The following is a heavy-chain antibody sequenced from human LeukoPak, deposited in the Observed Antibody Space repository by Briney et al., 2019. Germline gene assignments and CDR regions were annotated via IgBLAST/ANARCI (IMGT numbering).Heavy chain of an antibody. CDR1: EYIFTTYW. CDR3: ARRLGDGNYYGMDV. J-gene: IGHJ6*02. V-gene: IGHV5-51*01. D-gene: IGHD5-24*01. CDR2: IYPGDSDT. Sequence: GESLKISCKASEYIFTTYWIGWVRRMPGKGLEWLGVIYPGDSDTRYSPSFQGQVTISADKSISTAYLQWSSLKASDTAMYYCARRLGDGNYYGMDVWGQGTTVTVSS.